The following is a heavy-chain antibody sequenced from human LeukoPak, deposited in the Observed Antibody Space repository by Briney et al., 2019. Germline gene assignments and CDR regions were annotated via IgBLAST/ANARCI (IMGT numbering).Heavy chain of an antibody. V-gene: IGHV4-34*01. CDR2: INQSGST. Sequence: SETLSLTCAVSGGSFSGFYWSWIRQPPGEGLEWIGEINQSGSTNYNPSLKSRVSISLDTSKNQFSLKLSSVTAADTAVYYCARTRTFDAWGQGTLVTVSS. CDR1: GGSFSGFY. J-gene: IGHJ5*02. CDR3: ARTRTFDA.